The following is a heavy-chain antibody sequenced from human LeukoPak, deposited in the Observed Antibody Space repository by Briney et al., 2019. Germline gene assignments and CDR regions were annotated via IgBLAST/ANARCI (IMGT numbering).Heavy chain of an antibody. Sequence: ASVKVSCKASGGTFSSYAISWVRQAPGQGLEWMGGIIPIFGTANYAQKFQGRVTITADESTSTAYMELSSLRSEDTAVYYCARVAWRYCSSTSCYTFGWFDPWGQGTLVTVSS. V-gene: IGHV1-69*13. D-gene: IGHD2-2*02. CDR3: ARVAWRYCSSTSCYTFGWFDP. CDR2: IIPIFGTA. CDR1: GGTFSSYA. J-gene: IGHJ5*02.